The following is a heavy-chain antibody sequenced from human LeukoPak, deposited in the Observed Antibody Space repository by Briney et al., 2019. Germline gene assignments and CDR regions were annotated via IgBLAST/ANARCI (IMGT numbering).Heavy chain of an antibody. V-gene: IGHV3-23*01. CDR1: GFTFSSYS. D-gene: IGHD6-19*01. J-gene: IGHJ4*02. CDR2: ISGNGGGT. Sequence: GGSLRLSCAASGFTFSSYSMCWGRQGPGQGLEWVSAISGNGGGTYYADSVKGRFTISRDNSKNTLYLQMNSLRAEDTAVYYCANVLGIAGAGTFYSWGQGALVTVSS. CDR3: ANVLGIAGAGTFYS.